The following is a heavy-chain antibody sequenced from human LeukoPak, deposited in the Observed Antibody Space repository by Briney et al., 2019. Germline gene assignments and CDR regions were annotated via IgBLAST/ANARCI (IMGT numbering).Heavy chain of an antibody. CDR3: AGTGECSCGSGYCHWYYWFDA. J-gene: IGHJ5*01. V-gene: IGHV1-69*04. CDR2: IIPIFGIA. Sequence: ASVKLSCKASGVTFSSYAINWVRQAPGQGLEWMGRIIPIFGIANYAQTFQGRVTITTDKSTNTTYMALSSLRSEDTAVYYCAGTGECSCGSGYCHWYYWFDAWGQGTPVTVSS. D-gene: IGHD2-15*01. CDR1: GVTFSSYA.